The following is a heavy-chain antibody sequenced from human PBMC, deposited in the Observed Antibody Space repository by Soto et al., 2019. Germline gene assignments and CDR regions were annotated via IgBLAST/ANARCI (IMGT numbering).Heavy chain of an antibody. CDR2: INAGNGNT. CDR3: ARDPNDSSAYYHHYYYGMDV. CDR1: GYTFTSYG. J-gene: IGHJ6*02. Sequence: ASVKVSCQASGYTFTSYGIHWVRQAPGQRLEWTGWINAGNGNTKYSEKFQGRVTITRDTSASTAYLELSSLRSEDTAVYYCARDPNDSSAYYHHYYYGMDVWGQGTTVTVSS. D-gene: IGHD3-22*01. V-gene: IGHV1-3*01.